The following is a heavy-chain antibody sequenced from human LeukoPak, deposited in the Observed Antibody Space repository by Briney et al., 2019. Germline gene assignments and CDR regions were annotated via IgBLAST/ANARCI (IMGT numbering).Heavy chain of an antibody. CDR1: GFTFSSYW. D-gene: IGHD5-18*01. Sequence: GGYLRLSCAASGFTFSSYWMSWVRQAPGKGLEWVANIKQDGSEKYYVDSVKGRFTISRDNAKNSLYLQMNSLRAEDTAVYYCARFGNSYGYPHYGMDVWGQGTTVTVSS. CDR3: ARFGNSYGYPHYGMDV. V-gene: IGHV3-7*01. CDR2: IKQDGSEK. J-gene: IGHJ6*02.